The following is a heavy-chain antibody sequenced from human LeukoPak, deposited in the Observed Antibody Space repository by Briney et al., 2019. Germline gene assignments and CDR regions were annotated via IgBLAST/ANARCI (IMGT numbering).Heavy chain of an antibody. Sequence: PSETLSLTCTVSGGSVSSGSYYWSWIRQPPGKGLEWIGYIYYSGSTNYNPSLKSRVTISVDTSKNQFSLKLGSVTAADTAVYYCARDRWGIAVAGTRGFDYWGQGTLVTVSS. CDR1: GGSVSSGSYY. V-gene: IGHV4-61*01. CDR3: ARDRWGIAVAGTRGFDY. D-gene: IGHD6-19*01. J-gene: IGHJ4*02. CDR2: IYYSGST.